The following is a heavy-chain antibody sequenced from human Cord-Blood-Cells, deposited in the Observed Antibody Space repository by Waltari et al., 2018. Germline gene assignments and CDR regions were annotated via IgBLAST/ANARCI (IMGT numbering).Heavy chain of an antibody. Sequence: QVQLVQSGAEVKKPGASVKVSCKASGYTFTSYDINWVRQATGQGLEWMGWMNPNRGNTGYAQKFQGRVTMTRNTSISTAYMELSSLRSEDTAVYYCARAEASRITIFGVVRNDAFDIWGQGTMVTVSS. V-gene: IGHV1-8*01. D-gene: IGHD3-3*01. CDR1: GYTFTSYD. CDR2: MNPNRGNT. J-gene: IGHJ3*02. CDR3: ARAEASRITIFGVVRNDAFDI.